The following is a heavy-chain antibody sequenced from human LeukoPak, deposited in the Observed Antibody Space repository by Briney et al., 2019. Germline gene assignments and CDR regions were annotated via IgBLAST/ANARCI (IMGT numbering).Heavy chain of an antibody. J-gene: IGHJ6*03. CDR2: VSRTGDYT. CDR1: GYTFNTCG. D-gene: IGHD6-19*01. Sequence: PGGSLRLSCAASGYTFNTCGMGWVRQAPGKGLEWVSTVSRTGDYTYYADSVKGRFTISRDNAKNSLYLQMNSLRAEDTAVYYCARVEQFYYYYMDVWGKGTTVTVSS. CDR3: ARVEQFYYYYMDV. V-gene: IGHV3-21*01.